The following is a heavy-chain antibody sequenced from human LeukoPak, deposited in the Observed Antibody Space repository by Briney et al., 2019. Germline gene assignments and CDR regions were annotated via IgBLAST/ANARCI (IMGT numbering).Heavy chain of an antibody. CDR2: ISDSGYT. CDR1: GGSINGYY. CDR3: ARDRHGSGSAHSFDP. J-gene: IGHJ5*02. V-gene: IGHV4-4*07. Sequence: PSETLSLTCTVSGGSINGYYWNWIRQSAGKRLEWIGRISDSGYTNYNPSLQSRLTMSVDTSKNQLSLRLSSVTAADTAVYYCARDRHGSGSAHSFDPWGQGTLVTVSS. D-gene: IGHD3-10*01.